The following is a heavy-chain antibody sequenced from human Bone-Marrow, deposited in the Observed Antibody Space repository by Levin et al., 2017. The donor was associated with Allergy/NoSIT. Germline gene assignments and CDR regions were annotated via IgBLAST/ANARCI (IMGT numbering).Heavy chain of an antibody. D-gene: IGHD5-12*01. CDR1: GFTFSIYS. CDR2: ITSSGTYI. Sequence: GESLKISCTVSGFTFSIYSINWVRQAPGKGLDWVSSITSSGTYIYYADSVKGRFTISRDNAKNSLFLQMNSLTAADTAVYYCARGLEYSGLPWGQGTLVTVSS. J-gene: IGHJ5*02. V-gene: IGHV3-21*01. CDR3: ARGLEYSGLP.